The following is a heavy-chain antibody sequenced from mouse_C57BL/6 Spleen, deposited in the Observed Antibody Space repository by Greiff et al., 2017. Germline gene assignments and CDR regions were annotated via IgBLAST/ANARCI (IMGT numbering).Heavy chain of an antibody. CDR3: VGDYGYDAYYAMDY. Sequence: EVQVVESGGGLVQPKGSLKLSCAASGFSFNTYAMNWVRQAPGKGLEWVARIRSKSNNYATYYADSVKDRFTISRDDSESMLYLQMNNLKTEDTAMYYCVGDYGYDAYYAMDYWGQGTSVTVSS. V-gene: IGHV10-1*01. D-gene: IGHD2-2*01. CDR2: IRSKSNNYAT. J-gene: IGHJ4*01. CDR1: GFSFNTYA.